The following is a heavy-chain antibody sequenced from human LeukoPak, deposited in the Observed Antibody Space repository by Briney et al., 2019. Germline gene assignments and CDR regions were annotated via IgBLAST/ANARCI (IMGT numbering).Heavy chain of an antibody. V-gene: IGHV3-23*01. CDR1: GFTFSSFA. Sequence: GGSLRLSCTASGFTFSSFAMSWARQAPGKGLEWVSGISSSGDTTYYADSVKGRFTISRDNSKKTMYLQMRSLRAEDTAVYYCAKDYSICSGYYFDFWGQGILVTVSS. D-gene: IGHD3-3*01. CDR2: ISSSGDTT. J-gene: IGHJ4*02. CDR3: AKDYSICSGYYFDF.